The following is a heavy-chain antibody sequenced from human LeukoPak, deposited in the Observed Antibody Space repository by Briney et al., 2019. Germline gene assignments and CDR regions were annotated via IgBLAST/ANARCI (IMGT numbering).Heavy chain of an antibody. D-gene: IGHD6-19*01. CDR3: ARDKSRRGYSSGWYVNPDY. J-gene: IGHJ4*02. CDR2: IIPIFGTA. CDR1: GGTFSSYA. V-gene: IGHV1-69*06. Sequence: GASVKVSCKASGGTFSSYAISWVRQAPGQGLEWMGGIIPIFGTANYAQKFQGRVTITADKSTSTAYMELSSLRSEDTAVYYCARDKSRRGYSSGWYVNPDYWGQGTLVTVSS.